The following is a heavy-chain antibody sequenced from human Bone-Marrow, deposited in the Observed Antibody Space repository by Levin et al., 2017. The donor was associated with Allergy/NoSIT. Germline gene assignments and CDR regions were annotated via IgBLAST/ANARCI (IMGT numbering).Heavy chain of an antibody. J-gene: IGHJ4*02. CDR2: TWYDGSKT. CDR3: ARDERAMAGGDLDD. CDR1: GFSFSSFA. V-gene: IGHV3-33*01. D-gene: IGHD5-24*01. Sequence: GGSLRLSCEASGFSFSSFAMHWVRQAPGKGLEWVAMTWYDGSKTYYGDSVQGRFIISRDNSKNTLYLEMNSLRVEDTAIYYCARDERAMAGGDLDDWGQGTLVTVS.